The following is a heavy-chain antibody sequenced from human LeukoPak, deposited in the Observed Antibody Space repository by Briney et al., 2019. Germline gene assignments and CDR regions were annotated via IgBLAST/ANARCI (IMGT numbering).Heavy chain of an antibody. Sequence: PGGSLRLSCAAPGFTFTTFWMNWIRQAPGKGLEWVANIKHDGSEKYYVDFVKGRFTISRDNAKNSLYLQMNSLRAEDTAVYYCARGRAFDYWGQGTLVTVSS. CDR2: IKHDGSEK. CDR3: ARGRAFDY. V-gene: IGHV3-7*03. CDR1: GFTFTTFW. J-gene: IGHJ4*02.